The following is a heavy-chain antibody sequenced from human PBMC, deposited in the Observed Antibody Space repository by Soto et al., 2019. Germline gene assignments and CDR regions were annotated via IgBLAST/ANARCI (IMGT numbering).Heavy chain of an antibody. CDR2: IYYSGST. V-gene: IGHV4-59*01. CDR1: GGYISSYY. D-gene: IGHD3-10*01. J-gene: IGHJ5*02. CDR3: ARDRHGTMVRGVTFWFDP. Sequence: SETLSLTCTVSGGYISSYYWSWIRQPPGKGLEWIGYIYYSGSTNYNPSLKSRVTISVDTSKNQFSLKLSSVTAADTAVYYCARDRHGTMVRGVTFWFDPWGQGTLVTVSS.